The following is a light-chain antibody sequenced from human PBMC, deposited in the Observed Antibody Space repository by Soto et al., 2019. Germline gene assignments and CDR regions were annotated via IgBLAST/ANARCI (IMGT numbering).Light chain of an antibody. J-gene: IGKJ1*01. CDR2: KAS. Sequence: DIQMTQSPSTLSASVGERVTITCRASQSIKNWLAWYQQKPGEAPKLLIYKASTLESGVPSRFSGSGSGTEFTLTISCLQPDDVATYYCQHYNSYSEAFGQGTKVDIK. V-gene: IGKV1-5*03. CDR3: QHYNSYSEA. CDR1: QSIKNW.